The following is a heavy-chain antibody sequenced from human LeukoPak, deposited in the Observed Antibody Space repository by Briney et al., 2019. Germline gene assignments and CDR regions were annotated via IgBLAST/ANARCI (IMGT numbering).Heavy chain of an antibody. D-gene: IGHD3-10*01. Sequence: LSGGSLRLSCAASGFTFSSYGMHWVRQAPGKRLEWVAVIWYDGSNKYYADSVKGRFTISRDNSKSTLYLQMNSLRAEDTAVYYCARDRRGPFDYWGQGTLVTVSS. CDR3: ARDRRGPFDY. V-gene: IGHV3-33*01. CDR2: IWYDGSNK. J-gene: IGHJ4*02. CDR1: GFTFSSYG.